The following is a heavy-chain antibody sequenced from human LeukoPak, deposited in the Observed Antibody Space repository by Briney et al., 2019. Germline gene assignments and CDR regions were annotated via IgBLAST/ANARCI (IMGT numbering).Heavy chain of an antibody. CDR1: GNTFTNNG. D-gene: IGHD3-22*01. CDR2: MNPNSGNT. J-gene: IGHJ4*02. Sequence: GASVKVSCKASGNTFTNNGISWVRQATGQGLEWMGWMNPNSGNTGYAQKFQGRVTITRNTSISTAYMELSSLRSEDTAVYYCARGLGSSGIYYFDYWGQGTLVTVSS. V-gene: IGHV1-8*01. CDR3: ARGLGSSGIYYFDY.